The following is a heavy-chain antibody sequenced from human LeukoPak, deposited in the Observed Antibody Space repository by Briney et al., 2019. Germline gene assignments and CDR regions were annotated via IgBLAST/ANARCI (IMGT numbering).Heavy chain of an antibody. D-gene: IGHD3-10*01. J-gene: IGHJ4*02. CDR1: GFTFSSYS. V-gene: IGHV3-21*01. CDR2: ISSSSSYI. Sequence: GGSLRLSCAASGFTFSSYSMNWVRQAPGKGLEWVSSISSSSSYIYYADSVKGRFTISRDNAKSSLYLQMNSLRAEDTAAYYCARDMTMVRGVIDYWGQGTLVTVSS. CDR3: ARDMTMVRGVIDY.